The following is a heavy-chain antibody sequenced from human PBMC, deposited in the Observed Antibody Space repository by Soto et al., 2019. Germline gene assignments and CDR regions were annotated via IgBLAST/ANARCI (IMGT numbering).Heavy chain of an antibody. CDR3: ARWRRYSGSKYYYYGMDV. J-gene: IGHJ6*02. D-gene: IGHD5-12*01. CDR1: GGTFSSYA. CDR2: IIPIFGTA. V-gene: IGHV1-69*01. Sequence: QVQLVQSGAEVKKPGSSVKVSCKASGGTFSSYAINWVRQAPGQGLEWMGGIIPIFGTANYAQKFQGRVTITADESTSTAYMELSSLRSEDTAVYYCARWRRYSGSKYYYYGMDVWGQGTTVTVSS.